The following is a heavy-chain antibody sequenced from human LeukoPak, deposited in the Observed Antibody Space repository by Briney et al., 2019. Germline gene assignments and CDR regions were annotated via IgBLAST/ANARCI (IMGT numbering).Heavy chain of an antibody. D-gene: IGHD6-19*01. Sequence: SETLSLTCTVSGGSLRPYHWGGLRQPPGKGLEWTGYIYFSGSTNYNPSLNSRVTISVDTSKHQFSLRLSPVTAADTAIYYRARAVSGRFDYWGQGTLVTVSS. CDR3: ARAVSGRFDY. J-gene: IGHJ4*02. V-gene: IGHV4-59*08. CDR2: IYFSGST. CDR1: GGSLRPYH.